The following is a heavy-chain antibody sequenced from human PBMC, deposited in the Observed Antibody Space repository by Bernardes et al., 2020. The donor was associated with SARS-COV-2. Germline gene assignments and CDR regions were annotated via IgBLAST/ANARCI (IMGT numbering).Heavy chain of an antibody. J-gene: IGHJ4*02. CDR3: ARGCDY. CDR1: GGSISAYY. V-gene: IGHV4-59*01. CDR2: LYYTGST. Sequence: SETLSLTCTVSGGSISAYYWSWFRQPPGKGLEWIGDLYYTGSTNYNPSLQSRVTISVDTSKNQFSLKLSSVTAADTAVYYCARGCDYWGQGILVTVSS.